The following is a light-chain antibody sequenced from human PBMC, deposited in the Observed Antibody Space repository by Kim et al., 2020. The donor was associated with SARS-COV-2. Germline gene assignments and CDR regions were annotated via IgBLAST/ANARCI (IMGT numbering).Light chain of an antibody. Sequence: SQGERATLSCRASQNINIYLAWYQQKPGQAPRLLIYDSSNRATGIPARFSGSGSGTDFTLTISSLEPEDFAIYYCQQRKYWPPITFGQGTRLEIK. J-gene: IGKJ5*01. V-gene: IGKV3-11*01. CDR1: QNINIY. CDR3: QQRKYWPPIT. CDR2: DSS.